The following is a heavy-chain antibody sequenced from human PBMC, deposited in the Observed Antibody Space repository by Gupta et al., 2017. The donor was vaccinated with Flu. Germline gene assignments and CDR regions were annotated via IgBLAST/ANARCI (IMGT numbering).Heavy chain of an antibody. D-gene: IGHD2-8*01. CDR2: ARNKANEDTK. J-gene: IGHJ2*01. Sequence: EVQLVESGGGLVQPGGSLRLSCAAAGFTFSDHYMDWVRQAPGKGLEWVGTARNKANEDTKEYAASVRGRFTISRDDSKNSLYLQMNSLKTEDSAVYYCARNALSPVWYFDLWGRGTLVTVSS. CDR1: GFTFSDHY. V-gene: IGHV3-72*01. CDR3: ARNALSPVWYFDL.